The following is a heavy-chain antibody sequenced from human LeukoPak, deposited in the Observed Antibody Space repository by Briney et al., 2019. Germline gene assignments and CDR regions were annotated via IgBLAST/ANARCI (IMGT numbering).Heavy chain of an antibody. CDR1: GYTFTSYY. V-gene: IGHV1-46*01. Sequence: ASVPVSCKASGYTFTSYYMHWVRQAPGPGLEWTGIINPSGGSTSYAQKFQGRVTMTRDTSTSTVYMELSSLRSEDTAVYYCARVLGIAAAGPFDYWGQGTLVTVSS. J-gene: IGHJ4*02. D-gene: IGHD6-13*01. CDR2: INPSGGST. CDR3: ARVLGIAAAGPFDY.